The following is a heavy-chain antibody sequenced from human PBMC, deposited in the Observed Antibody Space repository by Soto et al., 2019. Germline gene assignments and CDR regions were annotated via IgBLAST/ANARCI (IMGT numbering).Heavy chain of an antibody. CDR2: IDPSDSQT. D-gene: IGHD3-22*01. J-gene: IGHJ4*02. CDR3: ARQIYDSDTGPNFQYSFDS. V-gene: IGHV5-10-1*01. CDR1: GYSFAGYW. Sequence: GESLKISCKGSGYSFAGYWITWVRQKPVKGLEWMGLIDPSDSQTYYSPSFRGHVTISVTKSITTVFLQWSSLRASDTAMYYCARQIYDSDTGPNFQYSFDSWGQGTPVTVSS.